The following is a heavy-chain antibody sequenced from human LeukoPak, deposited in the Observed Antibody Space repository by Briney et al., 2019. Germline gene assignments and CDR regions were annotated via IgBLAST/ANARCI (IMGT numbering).Heavy chain of an antibody. CDR1: GYSISSGYY. V-gene: IGHV4-38-2*02. CDR2: IYHSGST. J-gene: IGHJ4*02. Sequence: MTSETLSLTCTVSGYSISSGYYWGWIRQPPGKGLEWIGSIYHSGSTYYNPSLKSRVTISVDTSKNQFSLKLSSVAAADTAVYYCTYTVTTDKIDYWGQGTLVTVSS. CDR3: TYTVTTDKIDY. D-gene: IGHD4-17*01.